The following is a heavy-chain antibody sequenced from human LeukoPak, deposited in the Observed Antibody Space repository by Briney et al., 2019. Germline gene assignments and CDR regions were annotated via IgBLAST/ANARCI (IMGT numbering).Heavy chain of an antibody. CDR2: IYTSGST. V-gene: IGHV4-61*02. J-gene: IGHJ3*02. D-gene: IGHD6-13*01. Sequence: SETLSLTCTVSGGSISSGSYYWSWIRQPAGKGLEWIGRIYTSGSTNYNPSLKSRVTISVDTSKNQFSLKLSSVTAADTAVYYCARTCSSPPYATFDIWGQGTMVTVSS. CDR3: ARTCSSPPYATFDI. CDR1: GGSISSGSYY.